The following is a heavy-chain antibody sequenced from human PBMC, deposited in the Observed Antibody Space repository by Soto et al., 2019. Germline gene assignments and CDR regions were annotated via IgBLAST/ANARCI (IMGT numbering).Heavy chain of an antibody. CDR3: AKVIAALGDLNMDV. V-gene: IGHV3-30*18. D-gene: IGHD6-6*01. CDR1: GFPFSSYG. Sequence: GGSLSLSCAASGFPFSSYGMHWVRQAPGKGLEWVAVISYDGSNKYYADSVKGRFTISRDNSKNTLYLQMNSLRAEDTAVYYCAKVIAALGDLNMDVWGKGTTVTVSS. J-gene: IGHJ6*03. CDR2: ISYDGSNK.